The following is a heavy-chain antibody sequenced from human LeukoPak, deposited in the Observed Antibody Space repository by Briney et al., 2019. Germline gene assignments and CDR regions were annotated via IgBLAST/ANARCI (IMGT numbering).Heavy chain of an antibody. V-gene: IGHV4-31*03. CDR3: ARCPGVGVLTGYGKGMHPRAKNWFDP. CDR2: IYYSGST. Sequence: SQTLSLTCTVSGGSISSGGYSWSWIRQHPGKGLEWIGYIYYSGSTYYNPSLKSRVTISVDTSKNQFSLKLSSVTAADTAVYYCARCPGVGVLTGYGKGMHPRAKNWFDPWGQGTLVTVSS. J-gene: IGHJ5*02. D-gene: IGHD3-9*01. CDR1: GGSISSGGYS.